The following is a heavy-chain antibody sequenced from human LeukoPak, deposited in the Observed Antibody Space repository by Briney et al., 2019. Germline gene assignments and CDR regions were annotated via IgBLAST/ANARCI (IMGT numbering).Heavy chain of an antibody. V-gene: IGHV3-9*01. CDR2: ISWNSGSI. Sequence: PGGSLRLSCAASGFTFDDYAMHWVRQAPGKGLEWVSGISWNSGSIGYADSVKGRFTISRDNAKNSLYLQMNSLRAEDTALYYCARVGSGDYFDYWGQGTLVTVSS. D-gene: IGHD6-19*01. CDR1: GFTFDDYA. CDR3: ARVGSGDYFDY. J-gene: IGHJ4*02.